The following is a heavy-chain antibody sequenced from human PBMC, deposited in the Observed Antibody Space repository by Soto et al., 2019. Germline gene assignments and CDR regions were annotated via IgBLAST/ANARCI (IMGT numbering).Heavy chain of an antibody. Sequence: QVQLVESGGGVVQPGGSLRLSCAASGFIFSTYGMHWVRQAPGKGLEWVAVISYDENNKYSADSVKGRFTISRDNSKNTLYLQMHSLRAVDTAVYYCGGVGYYGSGRGFYYYYGLDVRGQGTTVTVSS. CDR3: GGVGYYGSGRGFYYYYGLDV. CDR1: GFIFSTYG. D-gene: IGHD3-10*01. V-gene: IGHV3-30*03. CDR2: ISYDENNK. J-gene: IGHJ6*02.